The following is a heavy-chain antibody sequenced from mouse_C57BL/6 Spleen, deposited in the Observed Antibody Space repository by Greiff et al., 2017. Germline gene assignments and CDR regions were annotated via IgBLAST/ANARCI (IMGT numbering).Heavy chain of an antibody. CDR1: GYSITSGYY. D-gene: IGHD6-1*01. J-gene: IGHJ4*01. V-gene: IGHV3-6*01. CDR3: ARDPGSYAMDY. CDR2: ISYDGSN. Sequence: DVKLQESGPGLVKPSQSLSLTCSVTGYSITSGYYWYWSRQFPGNKLEWMGYISYDGSNNYNPSLKNRISITRDTSKNQFFLQLNSVTTEDTATYYCARDPGSYAMDYWGQGTSVTVSS.